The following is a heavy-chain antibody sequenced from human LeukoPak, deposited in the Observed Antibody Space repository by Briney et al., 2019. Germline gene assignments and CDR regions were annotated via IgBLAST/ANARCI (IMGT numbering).Heavy chain of an antibody. CDR1: GFIFSSYW. J-gene: IGHJ4*02. CDR2: IKQDGSQK. Sequence: GGSLRLSCAASGFIFSSYWMSWVRQAPGKGLEWVANIKQDGSQKYYVDSVKGRFTISRDNAKNSLYLQMNSLRAEDTAVYYCARAYFDFWGQGTLGTVSS. CDR3: ARAYFDF. V-gene: IGHV3-7*01.